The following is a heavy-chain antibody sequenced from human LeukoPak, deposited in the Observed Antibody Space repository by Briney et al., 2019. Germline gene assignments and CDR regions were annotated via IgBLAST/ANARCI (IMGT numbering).Heavy chain of an antibody. CDR2: IYVTGT. CDR1: GGSIGTYY. CDR3: ARHIGGGIEDMDV. V-gene: IGHV4-59*08. Sequence: SETLPLSCTVSGGSIGTYYWSWVRQSPGTGLEWIGYIYVTGTRYNPYLQSRVTISVDRSRNQFFLKMTSVTAADTAVYYCARHIGGGIEDMDVWGRGTKVTVSS. D-gene: IGHD3-16*02. J-gene: IGHJ6*03.